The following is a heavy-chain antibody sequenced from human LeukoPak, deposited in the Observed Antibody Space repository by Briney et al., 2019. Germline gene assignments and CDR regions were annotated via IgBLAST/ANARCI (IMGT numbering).Heavy chain of an antibody. D-gene: IGHD1-1*01. CDR2: IKQDGSEK. J-gene: IGHJ3*02. CDR1: GFTFSNHW. Sequence: GGSLRLSCVASGFTFSNHWMNWVRQAPGKGLEWVANIKQDGSEKYYVGSVEGRFTISRDNAKNSLFLQMNSLRGEDSAVYHCARSGPPYGSDIWGQGTMVTVSS. CDR3: ARSGPPYGSDI. V-gene: IGHV3-7*04.